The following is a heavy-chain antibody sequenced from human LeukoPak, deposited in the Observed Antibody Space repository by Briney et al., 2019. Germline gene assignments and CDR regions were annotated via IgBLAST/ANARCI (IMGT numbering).Heavy chain of an antibody. D-gene: IGHD2-21*01. CDR1: GGTFSSYA. Sequence: SVKVSCKASGGTFSSYAISWVRQAPGQGLEWMGGIIPIFGTANYAQKFQGRVTITADDSISTAYMELSSLRSEDTAVYYCASDTTSIAYCGGDCYSDAFDIWGQGTMVTVSS. CDR3: ASDTTSIAYCGGDCYSDAFDI. CDR2: IIPIFGTA. V-gene: IGHV1-69*01. J-gene: IGHJ3*02.